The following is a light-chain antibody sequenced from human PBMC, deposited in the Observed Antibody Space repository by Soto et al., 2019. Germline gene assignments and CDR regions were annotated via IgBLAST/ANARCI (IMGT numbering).Light chain of an antibody. CDR3: QQYGSSPPLT. CDR2: GAS. Sequence: EIVLTQSPGTLSLSPGERATLSCRASQSVSSSYLAWYQQKPGQAPRLLIYGASGRATGIPDRFSGSGSGTDFTLNISRLEPEDFAVYYCQQYGSSPPLTFGQGLRLEIK. V-gene: IGKV3-20*01. CDR1: QSVSSSY. J-gene: IGKJ5*01.